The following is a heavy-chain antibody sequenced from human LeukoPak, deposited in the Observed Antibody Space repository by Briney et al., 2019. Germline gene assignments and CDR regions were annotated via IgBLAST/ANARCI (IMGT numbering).Heavy chain of an antibody. CDR2: IIPIFGTA. CDR1: GGTFSSYA. V-gene: IGHV1-69*05. D-gene: IGHD3-3*01. J-gene: IGHJ5*02. Sequence: SVKVSCKASGGTFSSYAISWVRQAPGQGLEWMGGIIPIFGTANYAQKFQGRVTITTDESTSTAYMELSSLRSEGTAVYYCARGDLEWFSSWFDPWGQGTLVTVSS. CDR3: ARGDLEWFSSWFDP.